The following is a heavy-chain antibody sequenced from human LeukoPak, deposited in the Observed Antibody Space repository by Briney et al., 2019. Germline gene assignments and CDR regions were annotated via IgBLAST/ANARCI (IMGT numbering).Heavy chain of an antibody. CDR1: GFTFDDYT. V-gene: IGHV3-43*01. J-gene: IGHJ5*02. D-gene: IGHD4-11*01. CDR3: ARGPNPHIQYNNWFDP. CDR2: ISWDGGST. Sequence: GGSLRLSCAASGFTFDDYTMHWVRQAPGKGLEWVSLISWDGGSTYYADSVKGRFTISRDNAKNSLYLQMNSLRAEDTAVYYCARGPNPHIQYNNWFDPWGQGTLVTVSS.